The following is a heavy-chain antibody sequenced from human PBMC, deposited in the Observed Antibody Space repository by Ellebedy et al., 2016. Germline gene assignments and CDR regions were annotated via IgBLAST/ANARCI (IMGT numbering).Heavy chain of an antibody. CDR3: ARGHPHFDY. CDR1: GGSISSGGYY. V-gene: IGHV4-31*03. Sequence: LRLXXTVSGGSISSGGYYWSWIRQHPGKGLEWIGYIYYSGSTNYNPSLKSRVTISVDTSKNQFSLKLSSVTAADTAVYYCARGHPHFDYWGQGTLVTVSS. CDR2: IYYSGST. J-gene: IGHJ4*02.